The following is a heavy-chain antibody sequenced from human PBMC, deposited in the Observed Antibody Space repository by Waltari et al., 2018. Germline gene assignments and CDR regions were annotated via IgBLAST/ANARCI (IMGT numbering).Heavy chain of an antibody. CDR1: GYTFTSYG. J-gene: IGHJ4*02. CDR3: ARDPDYYDSSGYPAGY. Sequence: QVQLVQSGAEVKKPGASVKVSCKASGYTFTSYGISWVRQATGQGLEGLVWCSAYNGNTNYAQKLQGRVTITTDTSTHTSYIELRSLRSDDTAVYYCARDPDYYDSSGYPAGYWGQGTLVTVSS. D-gene: IGHD3-22*01. V-gene: IGHV1-18*01. CDR2: CSAYNGNT.